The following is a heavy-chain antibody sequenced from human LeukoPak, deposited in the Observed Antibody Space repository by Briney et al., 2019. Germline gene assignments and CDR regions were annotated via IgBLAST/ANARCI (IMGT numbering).Heavy chain of an antibody. V-gene: IGHV4-4*07. CDR1: GGSISSYY. CDR2: IYTSGST. Sequence: SETLSLTCTVSGGSISSYYWSWIRQPAGKGLEWIGRIYTSGSTNYNPSLKSRVTMSVDTSKNQFSLKLSSVTAADTAVYYCARDLSAQRNRWYFDLWGRGTLVTVSS. D-gene: IGHD1-14*01. CDR3: ARDLSAQRNRWYFDL. J-gene: IGHJ2*01.